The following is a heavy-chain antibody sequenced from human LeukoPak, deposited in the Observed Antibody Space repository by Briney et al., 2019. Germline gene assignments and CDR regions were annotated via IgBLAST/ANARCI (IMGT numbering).Heavy chain of an antibody. V-gene: IGHV3-53*01. CDR2: IHSDGST. Sequence: GSLRLSCAASGFPVSSNYMTWVRQAPQKGLEWVSTIHSDGSTYYVDSVKGRFIISRDISQSTVYLEMNSLRAEDAAVYYCAREGWEELGHYFDYWGQGTVVTVSS. J-gene: IGHJ4*02. D-gene: IGHD1-26*01. CDR3: AREGWEELGHYFDY. CDR1: GFPVSSNY.